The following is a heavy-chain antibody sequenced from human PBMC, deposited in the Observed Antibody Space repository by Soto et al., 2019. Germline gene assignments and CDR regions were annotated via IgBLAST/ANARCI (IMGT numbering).Heavy chain of an antibody. CDR1: GYTFTSYY. CDR3: ARGVTIFGVVIPPLYEGFDP. D-gene: IGHD3-3*01. Sequence: ASVKVSCKASGYTFTSYYMHWVRQAPGQGLEWMGIINPSGGSTSYAQKFQGRVTMTRDTSTSTVYMELSSLRSEDTAVYYCARGVTIFGVVIPPLYEGFDPWGQGTLVTVSS. CDR2: INPSGGST. J-gene: IGHJ5*02. V-gene: IGHV1-46*03.